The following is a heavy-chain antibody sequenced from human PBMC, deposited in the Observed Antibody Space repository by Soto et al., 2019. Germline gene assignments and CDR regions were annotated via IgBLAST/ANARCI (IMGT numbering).Heavy chain of an antibody. J-gene: IGHJ4*02. Sequence: TLSLTCTVSGGSISSGGYYWSWIRQHPGKGLEWIGYIYYSGSTYYNPSLKSRVTISVDTSKNQFSLKLSSVTAADTAVYYCARKRVVPAAMGIDYWGQGTLVTVSS. CDR2: IYYSGST. CDR3: ARKRVVPAAMGIDY. D-gene: IGHD2-2*01. V-gene: IGHV4-31*03. CDR1: GGSISSGGYY.